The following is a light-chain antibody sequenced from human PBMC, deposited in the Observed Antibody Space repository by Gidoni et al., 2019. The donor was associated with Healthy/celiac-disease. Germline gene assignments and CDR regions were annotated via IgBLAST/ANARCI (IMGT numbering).Light chain of an antibody. CDR2: DAS. J-gene: IGKJ5*01. CDR1: QSVSSY. V-gene: IGKV3-11*01. CDR3: QQHNNWPLT. Sequence: EIVLTQSPATLSVSPGERATLSCRASQSVSSYLAWYQQKPGQAPKLLIYDASNRATGIPARFSGSGSGTDFTLTISSLEPEDFAVYYCQQHNNWPLTFXRXTRLEIK.